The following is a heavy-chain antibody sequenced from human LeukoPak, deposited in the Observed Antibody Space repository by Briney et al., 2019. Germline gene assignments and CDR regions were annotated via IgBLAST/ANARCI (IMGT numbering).Heavy chain of an antibody. Sequence: PGGSLRLSCAASGFNFDDYGMSWVRQAPGKGLEWVSGINWNGGSAVYADSVKGRFAISRDNAKNSLYLQMSSLRAEDTALYYCARDGSTTVTTDYWGQGTLVTLSS. J-gene: IGHJ1*01. D-gene: IGHD4-11*01. V-gene: IGHV3-20*04. CDR3: ARDGSTTVTTDY. CDR2: INWNGGSA. CDR1: GFNFDDYG.